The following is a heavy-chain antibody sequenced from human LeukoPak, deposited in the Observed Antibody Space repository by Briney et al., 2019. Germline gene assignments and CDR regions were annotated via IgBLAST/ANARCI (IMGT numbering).Heavy chain of an antibody. J-gene: IGHJ3*02. CDR1: GGSMSTYY. Sequence: SETLSLTCSVSGGSMSTYYWSWIRQPPGQGLEWIGFIYYSGTTNYNPSLKSRVTISLDTSSDRFSLKLSSVTAADTAVYYCARMNAFDIWGQGTMVTVSS. CDR3: ARMNAFDI. CDR2: IYYSGTT. V-gene: IGHV4-59*08.